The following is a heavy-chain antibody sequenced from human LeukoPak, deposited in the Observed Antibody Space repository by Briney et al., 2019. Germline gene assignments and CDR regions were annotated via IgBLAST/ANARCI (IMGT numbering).Heavy chain of an antibody. CDR3: ARVGPLGYCSGGSCRRFDP. CDR1: GGSISSGDYY. V-gene: IGHV4-30-4*01. D-gene: IGHD2-15*01. J-gene: IGHJ5*02. CDR2: IYYSGST. Sequence: ASQTLSLTCTASGGSISSGDYYWSWIRQPPGKGLEWIGYIYYSGSTYYNPSLKSRVTISVDTSKNQFSLKLSSVTAADTAVYYCARVGPLGYCSGGSCRRFDPWGQGTLVTVSS.